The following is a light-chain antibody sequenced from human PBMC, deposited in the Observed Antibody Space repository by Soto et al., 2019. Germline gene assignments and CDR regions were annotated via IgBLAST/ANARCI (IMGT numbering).Light chain of an antibody. CDR1: QSVTTY. Sequence: IQMTQSPSSLSASVGDRVTITCRASQSVTTYLHWYQQKAGEAPKLLIYAISNLQSGVSSRFSGSGSGTDFTLTISGLEPADLGVYYCQQRHNWPITFGPGTRLEIK. CDR2: AIS. J-gene: IGKJ5*01. V-gene: IGKV1-39*01. CDR3: QQRHNWPIT.